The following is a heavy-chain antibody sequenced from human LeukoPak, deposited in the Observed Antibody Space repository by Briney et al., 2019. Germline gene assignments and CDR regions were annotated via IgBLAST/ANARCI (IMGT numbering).Heavy chain of an antibody. CDR2: IYSGGST. D-gene: IGHD2-15*01. V-gene: IGHV3-53*01. J-gene: IGHJ1*01. Sequence: PGGSLRLSCAASGFTVSSNYMSWVRQAPGKGLEWVSVIYSGGSTYYAVSVKGRFTISRDNSKNTLYLQMNSLRAEDTAVYYCARGGRWYPEYFQHWGQGTLVTVSS. CDR1: GFTVSSNY. CDR3: ARGGRWYPEYFQH.